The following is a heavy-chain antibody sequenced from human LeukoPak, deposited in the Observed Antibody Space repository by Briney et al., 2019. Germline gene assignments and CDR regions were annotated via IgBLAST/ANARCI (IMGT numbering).Heavy chain of an antibody. CDR2: KSYDGSNK. Sequence: GGSLRLPCAASGFTFKIFGVLGAPPAPGRARVGVTDKSYDGSNKYYADCVKGGFTISSDNSKNTLYLQMNSLRAEDTAVYYCAKEGVFRGVLVANFQPRGQGTLVTVSS. CDR3: AKEGVFRGVLVANFQP. D-gene: IGHD2-8*02. J-gene: IGHJ1*01. V-gene: IGHV3-30*18. CDR1: GFTFKIFG.